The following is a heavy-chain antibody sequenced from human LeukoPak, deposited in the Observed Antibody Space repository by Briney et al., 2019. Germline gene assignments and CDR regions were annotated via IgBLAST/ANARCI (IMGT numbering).Heavy chain of an antibody. Sequence: PGGSLRLSCAAYGFTFGDYYMSWIRQAPGKGLEWVSYMTNSGGTIYYADSVKGRFTISRDNAKNSLYLQMNSLRAEDTAVYYCARPKVSGYFDYWGQGTLVTVSS. J-gene: IGHJ4*02. D-gene: IGHD3-3*01. CDR2: MTNSGGTI. CDR3: ARPKVSGYFDY. V-gene: IGHV3-11*04. CDR1: GFTFGDYY.